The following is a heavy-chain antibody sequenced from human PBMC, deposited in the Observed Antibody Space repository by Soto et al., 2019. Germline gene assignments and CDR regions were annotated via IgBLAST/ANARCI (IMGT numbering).Heavy chain of an antibody. D-gene: IGHD2-8*01. J-gene: IGHJ4*02. CDR3: AREDLCTTGTCLLLRRKTNYFDY. CDR2: ISHNSDSF. V-gene: IGHV3-11*01. CDR1: GFIFGDYY. Sequence: QVQMVESGGGVVQPGRSLRLSCAASGFIFGDYYMSWIRQAPGKGLEWISYISHNSDSFYYADSVKGRFTVSRDNSKNSLFLQMDNLRAEDTAVYYCAREDLCTTGTCLLLRRKTNYFDYWGPGTQVTVSS.